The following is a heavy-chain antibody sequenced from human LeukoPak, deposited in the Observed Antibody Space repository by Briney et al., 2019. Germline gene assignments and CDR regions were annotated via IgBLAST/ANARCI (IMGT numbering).Heavy chain of an antibody. D-gene: IGHD2-2*01. V-gene: IGHV1-2*02. CDR1: GGTFSSYA. J-gene: IGHJ4*02. CDR3: ARGYCSSTGCYFDY. CDR2: INPNSGGT. Sequence: GASVKVSCKASGGTFSSYAISWVRQAPGQGLEWMGWINPNSGGTDYAQKFQGRVTMTRDTSISTAYMELSRLRSDDTAVYYCARGYCSSTGCYFDYWGQGTLVTVSS.